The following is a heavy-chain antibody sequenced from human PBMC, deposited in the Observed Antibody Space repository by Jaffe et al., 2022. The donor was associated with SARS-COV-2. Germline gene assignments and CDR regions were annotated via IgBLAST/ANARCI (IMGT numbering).Heavy chain of an antibody. Sequence: QVQLVESGGGVVQPGRSLRLSCAASGFTFSSYAMHWVRQAPGKGLEWVAVISYDGSNKYYADSVKGRFTISRDNSKNTLYLQMNSLRAEDTAVYYCARVSSDSSGYYYGYFDYWGQGTLVTVSS. CDR2: ISYDGSNK. J-gene: IGHJ4*02. D-gene: IGHD3-22*01. CDR3: ARVSSDSSGYYYGYFDY. V-gene: IGHV3-30-3*01. CDR1: GFTFSSYA.